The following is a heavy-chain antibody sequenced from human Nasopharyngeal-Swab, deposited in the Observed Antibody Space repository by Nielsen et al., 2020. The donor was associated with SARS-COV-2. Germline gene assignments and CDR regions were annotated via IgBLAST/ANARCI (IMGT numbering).Heavy chain of an antibody. J-gene: IGHJ6*03. CDR2: ISAYNGNT. Sequence: ASVKVSCKASGYTFTSYGISWVRQAPGQRLEWMGWISAYNGNTNYAQKLQGRVTMTTDTSTSTAYMELRSLRSDDTAVYYCARAICSSTSCYHYYMDVWGKGTTVTVSS. V-gene: IGHV1-18*01. CDR1: GYTFTSYG. CDR3: ARAICSSTSCYHYYMDV. D-gene: IGHD2-2*01.